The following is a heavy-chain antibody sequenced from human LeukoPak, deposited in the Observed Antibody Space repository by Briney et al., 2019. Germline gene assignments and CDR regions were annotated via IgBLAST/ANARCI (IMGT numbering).Heavy chain of an antibody. CDR1: GFTFSSDT. CDR2: ISGSGDST. J-gene: IGHJ4*02. D-gene: IGHD3-16*01. Sequence: GGSLRLSCAASGFTFSSDTMSWVRQAPGKGLEWVSGISGSGDSTYYADSVKGRFTISRDNSKNTLYLQMNSLRAEDTAVYYCARGDKFSGDYWGQGTLVTVSS. CDR3: ARGDKFSGDY. V-gene: IGHV3-23*01.